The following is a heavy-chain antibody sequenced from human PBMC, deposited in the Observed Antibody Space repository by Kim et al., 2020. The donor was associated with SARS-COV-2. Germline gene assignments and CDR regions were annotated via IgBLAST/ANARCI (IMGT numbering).Heavy chain of an antibody. V-gene: IGHV4-59*01. D-gene: IGHD3-16*01. CDR1: GGSISSYY. CDR3: ARDSDPGGFSWFDP. Sequence: SETLSLTCTVSGGSISSYYWSWIRQPPGKGLEWIGYIYYSGSTNYNPSLKSRVTISVDTSKNQFSLKLSSVTAADTAVYYCARDSDPGGFSWFDPWGQGTLVTVSS. CDR2: IYYSGST. J-gene: IGHJ5*02.